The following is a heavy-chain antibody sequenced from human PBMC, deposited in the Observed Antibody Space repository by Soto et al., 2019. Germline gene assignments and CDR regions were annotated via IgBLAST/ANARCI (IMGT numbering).Heavy chain of an antibody. CDR3: AREWVESHRPPTWNSIDY. CDR1: GDSITSNTYF. CDR2: IYYSGST. Sequence: SETLSLTCTVSGDSITSNTYFWAWLRKPPGKGLEWIGYIYYSGSTYYNPSLKSRVTISVDTSKNQFSLKLSSVTAADTAVYYCAREWVESHRPPTWNSIDYWGQGTLVTVSS. D-gene: IGHD1-7*01. J-gene: IGHJ4*02. V-gene: IGHV4-31*03.